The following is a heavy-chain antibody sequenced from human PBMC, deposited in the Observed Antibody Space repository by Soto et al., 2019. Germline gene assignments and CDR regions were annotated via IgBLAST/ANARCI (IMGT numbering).Heavy chain of an antibody. J-gene: IGHJ4*02. CDR2: INPSSGSA. CDR1: GYTFTTYY. CDR3: ARGPISSSWFRDFDY. Sequence: ASVKVSCKASGYTFTTYYIHWVRQAPGQGLEWMGIINPSSGSAGYAQKFQVSVTMTRDTPTSTFYMELSRLRSDDTAVYYCARGPISSSWFRDFDYWGQGTLVTVSS. V-gene: IGHV1-46*01. D-gene: IGHD6-13*01.